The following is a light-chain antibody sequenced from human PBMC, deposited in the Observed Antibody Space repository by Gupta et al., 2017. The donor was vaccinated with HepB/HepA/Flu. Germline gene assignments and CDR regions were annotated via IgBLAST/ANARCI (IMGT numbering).Light chain of an antibody. CDR3: EKWDNSRQTGV. V-gene: IGLV1-51*01. CDR1: SSNIATNS. Sequence: HCVLTQPPSVSSHPGQTITNSCSASSSNIATNSVSWYQHVPGTAPKLLIYDSDKRPSGIPDRFSGSKSGASATLDITGLRTGDEADYYCEKWDNSRQTGVFGGGTRLTVL. CDR2: DSD. J-gene: IGLJ3*02.